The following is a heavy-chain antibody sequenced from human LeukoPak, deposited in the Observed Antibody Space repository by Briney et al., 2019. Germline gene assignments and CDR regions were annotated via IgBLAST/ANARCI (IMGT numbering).Heavy chain of an antibody. CDR1: GFTFTYAW. D-gene: IGHD1-26*01. J-gene: IGHJ4*02. CDR2: IKSKGDGETT. V-gene: IGHV3-15*01. Sequence: GGSLRLSCAGSGFTFTYAWMSWLRQAPGKGLEWVGRIKSKGDGETTDYAAPVKGRFTISRDDSKNTLFLQMNSLKTEDTAVYYCATGRRRVEGATPPPFDLWGQGTLVTVSS. CDR3: ATGRRRVEGATPPPFDL.